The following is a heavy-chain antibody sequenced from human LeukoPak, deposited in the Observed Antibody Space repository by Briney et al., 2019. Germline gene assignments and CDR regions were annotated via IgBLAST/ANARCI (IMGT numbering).Heavy chain of an antibody. CDR2: IKQDGSEK. J-gene: IGHJ5*02. V-gene: IGHV3-7*03. CDR3: AKRYSAYDRTFGP. Sequence: PGGSLRLSCAASGFTFSSYWMSWVRQAPGKGLEWVANIKQDGSEKYYVDSVKGRFTISRDNAKNSLYLQMDSLRAEDTAVYYCAKRYSAYDRTFGPWGQGTLVTVSS. CDR1: GFTFSSYW. D-gene: IGHD5-12*01.